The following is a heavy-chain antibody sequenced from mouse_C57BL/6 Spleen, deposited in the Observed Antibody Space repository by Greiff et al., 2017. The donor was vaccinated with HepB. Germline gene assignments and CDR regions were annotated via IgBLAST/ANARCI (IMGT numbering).Heavy chain of an antibody. J-gene: IGHJ4*01. Sequence: VQLQQSGPELVKPGASVKISCKASGYTFTDYYINWVKQRPGQGLEWIGWIFPGSGSTYYNEKFKGKATLTVDKSSSTAYMLLSSLTSEDSAVYFCARWAYGNYVAMDYWGQGTSVTVSS. D-gene: IGHD2-1*01. CDR2: IFPGSGST. CDR1: GYTFTDYY. CDR3: ARWAYGNYVAMDY. V-gene: IGHV1-75*01.